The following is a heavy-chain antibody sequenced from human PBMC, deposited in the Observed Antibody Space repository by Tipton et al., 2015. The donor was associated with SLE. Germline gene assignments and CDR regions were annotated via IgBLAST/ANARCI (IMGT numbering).Heavy chain of an antibody. CDR1: GGSISSGSYY. V-gene: IGHV4-61*02. CDR3: ARAGEGVFDY. J-gene: IGHJ4*02. CDR2: IYTSGST. Sequence: LRLSCTVSGGSISSGSYYWSWIRQPAGKGLEWIGRIYTSGSTNYNPSLKSQVTISVDTSKNQFSLKLSSVTAADTAVYYCARAGEGVFDYWGQGTLVTVSS. D-gene: IGHD3-10*01.